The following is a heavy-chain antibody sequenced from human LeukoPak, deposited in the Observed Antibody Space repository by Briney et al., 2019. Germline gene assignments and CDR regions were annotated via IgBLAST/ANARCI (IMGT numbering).Heavy chain of an antibody. D-gene: IGHD2/OR15-2a*01. J-gene: IGHJ4*02. CDR1: GNYW. Sequence: GGSLRISCAASGNYWMHWVRQAPGKGLVWVSHINSDGSWTSYADSVKGRFTISKDNAKNTVYLQMNSLRAEDTAVYYCVSFYETYWGRGTLVTVSS. V-gene: IGHV3-74*01. CDR3: VSFYETY. CDR2: INSDGSWT.